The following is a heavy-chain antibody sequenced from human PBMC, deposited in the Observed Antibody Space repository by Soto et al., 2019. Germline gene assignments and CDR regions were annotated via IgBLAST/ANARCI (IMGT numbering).Heavy chain of an antibody. CDR1: GFTFINYA. J-gene: IGHJ6*02. D-gene: IGHD4-17*01. CDR2: ISGSVGAT. V-gene: IGHV3-23*01. CDR3: ANTSPGYGASTFYYYAMDA. Sequence: EVQLLESGGGLVQPGGSLRLACAASGFTFINYAMSWVRQAPGKGLQWVSTISGSVGATYYADSGKGRFSVSIDNSKNTLYLQMDSLRAEDTAVYFCANTSPGYGASTFYYYAMDAWGQWTMVTVSS.